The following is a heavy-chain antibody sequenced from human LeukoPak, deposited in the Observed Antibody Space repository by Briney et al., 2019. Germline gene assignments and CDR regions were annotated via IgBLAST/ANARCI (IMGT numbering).Heavy chain of an antibody. CDR1: GGTFTNSA. CDR3: ARDTLKYSSGLFWY. V-gene: IGHV1-69*13. Sequence: ASVKVSCKASGGTFTNSAISWVRQAPGQGLEWMGGIIPIFGTANYAQKFQGRVTITADESTSTAYMELSSLRSEDTAVYYCARDTLKYSSGLFWYWGQGTLVTVSS. CDR2: IIPIFGTA. D-gene: IGHD6-19*01. J-gene: IGHJ4*02.